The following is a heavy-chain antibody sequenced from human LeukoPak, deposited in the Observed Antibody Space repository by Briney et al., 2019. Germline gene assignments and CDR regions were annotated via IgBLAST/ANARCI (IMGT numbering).Heavy chain of an antibody. CDR1: GDTFSSYV. J-gene: IGHJ3*02. D-gene: IGHD3-10*01. Sequence: SVKVSCKASGDTFSSYVFSWVRQAPGQGLEWMGRIIPILGIAKYAQKFQGRVTITADKSTSTAYMELSSLRSADTAVYYCARDLSGASLAFDIWGQGTMVTVSS. CDR3: ARDLSGASLAFDI. V-gene: IGHV1-69*04. CDR2: IIPILGIA.